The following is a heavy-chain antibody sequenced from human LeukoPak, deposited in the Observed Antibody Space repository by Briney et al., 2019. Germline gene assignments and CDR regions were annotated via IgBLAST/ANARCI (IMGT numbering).Heavy chain of an antibody. D-gene: IGHD2-15*01. CDR3: ARGSWGYCSGGSCYEYWFDP. V-gene: IGHV1-2*02. CDR2: INPNSGGT. CDR1: GYTFTGYY. Sequence: ASVTVSCKASGYTFTGYYMHWVRQAPGQGLEWMGWINPNSGGTNYAQKFQGRVTMTRDTSISTAYMELSRLRSDDTAVYYCARGSWGYCSGGSCYEYWFDPWGQGTLVTVSS. J-gene: IGHJ5*02.